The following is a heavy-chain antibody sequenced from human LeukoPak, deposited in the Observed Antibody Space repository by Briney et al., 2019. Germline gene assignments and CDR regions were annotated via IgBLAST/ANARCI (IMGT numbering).Heavy chain of an antibody. CDR3: ARDLVSRVVPAAIAPFDC. CDR2: INPNSGGT. CDR1: GYTFTGYY. Sequence: ASVKVSCKASGYTFTGYYMHWVRQAPGQGLEWMGWINPNSGGTNYAQKFQGRVTMTTDTSTSTAYMELRSLRSDDTAVYYCARDLVSRVVPAAIAPFDCWGQGTLVTVSS. D-gene: IGHD2-2*02. V-gene: IGHV1-2*02. J-gene: IGHJ4*02.